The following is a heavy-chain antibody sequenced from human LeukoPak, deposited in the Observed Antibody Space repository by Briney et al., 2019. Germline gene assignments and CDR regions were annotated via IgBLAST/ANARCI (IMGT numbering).Heavy chain of an antibody. CDR1: GGSFSAYY. V-gene: IGHV4-34*01. CDR3: ARARPTVTDDYDAFDI. CDR2: INHSGST. D-gene: IGHD4-17*01. Sequence: PSETLSLTCAVYGGSFSAYYWSWIRQPPGKGLEWIGDINHSGSTNNNPSLESRVTISVDTSKNQISLKLSSVTAADTAVYYCARARPTVTDDYDAFDIWGQGTMVTVSS. J-gene: IGHJ3*02.